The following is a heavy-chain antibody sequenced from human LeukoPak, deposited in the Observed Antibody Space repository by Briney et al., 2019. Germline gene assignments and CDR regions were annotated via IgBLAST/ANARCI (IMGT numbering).Heavy chain of an antibody. CDR3: AKASSSWSPYYYYYMDV. J-gene: IGHJ6*03. Sequence: GGSLRLSCAASGFTFSSYAMSWVRQAPGKGLEWVSAISGSGGSTCYADSVKGRFTISRDNSKNTLYLQMNSLRAEDTAVYYCAKASSSWSPYYYYYMDVWGKGTTVTVSS. D-gene: IGHD6-13*01. V-gene: IGHV3-23*01. CDR1: GFTFSSYA. CDR2: ISGSGGST.